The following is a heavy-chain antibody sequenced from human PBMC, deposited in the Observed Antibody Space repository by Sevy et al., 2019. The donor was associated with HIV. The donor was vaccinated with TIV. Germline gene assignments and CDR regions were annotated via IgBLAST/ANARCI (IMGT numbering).Heavy chain of an antibody. D-gene: IGHD2-8*02. CDR3: ARRGGLVDGGMDV. V-gene: IGHV4-61*01. CDR2: IYYSGST. J-gene: IGHJ6*02. CDR1: GGSVSSGSYY. Sequence: SETLSLTCTVSGGSVSSGSYYWSWIRQPPGKGLECIGYIYYSGSTNYNPSLKSRVTISVDPSKNQFSLKLSSVTAAVTAVYYCARRGGLVDGGMDVWGQGTTVTVSS.